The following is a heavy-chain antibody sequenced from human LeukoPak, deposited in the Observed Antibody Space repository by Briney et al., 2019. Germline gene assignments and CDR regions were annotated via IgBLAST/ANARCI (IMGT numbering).Heavy chain of an antibody. CDR3: AREGSGVAGHFDY. D-gene: IGHD6-19*01. CDR1: GFAFSSYR. V-gene: IGHV3-21*01. Sequence: GGSLRLSCAASGFAFSSYRMNWVRRAPGKGLEWVSSISSSSSYIYYADSVKGRFTISRDNAKNSLYLQMNSLRAEDTAVYYCAREGSGVAGHFDYWGQGTLVTVSS. CDR2: ISSSSSYI. J-gene: IGHJ4*02.